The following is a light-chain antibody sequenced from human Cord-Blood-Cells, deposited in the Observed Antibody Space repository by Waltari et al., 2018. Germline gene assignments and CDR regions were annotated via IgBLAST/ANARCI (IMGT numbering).Light chain of an antibody. CDR1: NIGSKS. J-gene: IGLJ3*02. CDR2: YDS. CDR3: QVWDSSSDHPV. V-gene: IGLV3-21*04. Sequence: SYVLTQPPSVSVAPGKTARITCGGNNIGSKSVHWYQQKPGQAPVLVIYYDSDRPSGIPERFSGSNSGNTATLTISRVEARDEADYYCQVWDSSSDHPVFGGGTKLTVL.